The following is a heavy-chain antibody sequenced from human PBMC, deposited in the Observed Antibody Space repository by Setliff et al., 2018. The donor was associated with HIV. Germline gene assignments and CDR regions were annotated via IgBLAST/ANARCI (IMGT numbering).Heavy chain of an antibody. CDR2: IYHSGST. CDR3: ARLSDTAMASFDS. J-gene: IGHJ4*02. Sequence: TSETLSLTCTVSGGSISSSSYYWGWIRQPPGKGLEWIGSIYHSGSTYYNPSLKSRVTISVDTSKNQFSLKLSSVTAADTAVYYCARLSDTAMASFDSWGQGILVTVSS. V-gene: IGHV4-39*07. CDR1: GGSISSSSYY. D-gene: IGHD5-18*01.